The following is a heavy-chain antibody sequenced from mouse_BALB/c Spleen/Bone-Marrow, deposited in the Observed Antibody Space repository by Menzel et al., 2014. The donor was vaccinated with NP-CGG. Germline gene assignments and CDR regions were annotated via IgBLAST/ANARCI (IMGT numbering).Heavy chain of an antibody. CDR2: FDPTNGSP. Sequence: EVQRVESGAELVKPGTSVKLSCTASGFNIKDTHLHWVQQRPEQGLEWIGRFDPTNGSPKYDPKFQGKATITVDTSSNTAYLQLSSLTSEDTAVYYCASYDGSRFAYWGQGTLVTVSA. D-gene: IGHD2-3*01. V-gene: IGHV14-3*02. CDR3: ASYDGSRFAY. CDR1: GFNIKDTH. J-gene: IGHJ3*01.